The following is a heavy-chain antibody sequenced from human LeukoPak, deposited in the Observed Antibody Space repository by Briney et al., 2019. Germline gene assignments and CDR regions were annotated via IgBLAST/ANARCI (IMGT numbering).Heavy chain of an antibody. D-gene: IGHD3-22*01. CDR1: GYTFTGYY. V-gene: IGHV1-2*02. J-gene: IGHJ4*02. CDR2: INPNSGVT. Sequence: GASVKVSCKASGYTFTGYYVHWVRQAPGQGLEWMAWINPNSGVTNYAQKFQGRVTLTRDTPISTVYMELSSLRSEDTAVYYCAREEIQRQRGRYYYDSSGDFDYWGQGTLVTVSP. CDR3: AREEIQRQRGRYYYDSSGDFDY.